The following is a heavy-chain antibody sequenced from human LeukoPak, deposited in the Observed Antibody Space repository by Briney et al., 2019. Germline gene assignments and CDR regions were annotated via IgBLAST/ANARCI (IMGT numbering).Heavy chain of an antibody. V-gene: IGHV4-59*12. J-gene: IGHJ6*03. CDR1: GFTFSSYT. CDR3: ARDRHCTSTSCHNPVTSVYFYYYMDV. CDR2: IYYSGRT. D-gene: IGHD2-2*01. Sequence: GSLRLSCAASGFTFSSYTMNWVRQPPGKGLQWIGYIYYSGRTYYSPSLKSRVTISVDTSKNQFSLKVSSVTAADTAVYYCARDRHCTSTSCHNPVTSVYFYYYMDVWGKGTTVTVSS.